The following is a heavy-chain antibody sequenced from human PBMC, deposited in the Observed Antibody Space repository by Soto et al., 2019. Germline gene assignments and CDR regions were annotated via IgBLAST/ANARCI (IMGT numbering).Heavy chain of an antibody. CDR1: GFTLSDHY. CDR3: TRGQLEGYGMDV. J-gene: IGHJ6*02. Sequence: GGSLRLSCAGSGFTLSDHYIDWVRQAPGKGLEWVGRSRDKAQGYSTAYAASVKGRFTTSRDESKNTLYLQMNSLKTEDTAVYYCTRGQLEGYGMDVWGQGTTVTVS. D-gene: IGHD1-1*01. V-gene: IGHV3-72*01. CDR2: SRDKAQGYST.